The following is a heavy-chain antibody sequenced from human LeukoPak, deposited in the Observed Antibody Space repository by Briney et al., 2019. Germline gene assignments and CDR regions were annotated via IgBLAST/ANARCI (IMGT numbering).Heavy chain of an antibody. CDR3: ARDSYVVATLRHFDY. CDR1: GYTFTSYY. V-gene: IGHV1-18*04. J-gene: IGHJ4*02. CDR2: ISAYNGNT. D-gene: IGHD5-12*01. Sequence: GASVKVSCKASGYTFTSYYMHWVRQAPGQGLEWMGWISAYNGNTNYAQKLQGRVTMTTDTSTSTAYMELRSLRSDDTAVYYCARDSYVVATLRHFDYWGQGTLVTVSS.